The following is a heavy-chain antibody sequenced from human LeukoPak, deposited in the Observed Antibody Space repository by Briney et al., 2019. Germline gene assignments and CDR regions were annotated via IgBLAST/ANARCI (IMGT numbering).Heavy chain of an antibody. D-gene: IGHD3-3*01. J-gene: IGHJ6*04. CDR1: GGSISNFY. CDR3: AREFYGYDFGFGMDV. Sequence: SETLSLTCTVSGGSISNFYWTWVRLPPGKALKWIGYIYYNGSTINNPSLKSRVTMSADSSKNQFSLKVKSVTAADTAVYYCAREFYGYDFGFGMDVWGKGTTVTVSS. CDR2: IYYNGST. V-gene: IGHV4-59*01.